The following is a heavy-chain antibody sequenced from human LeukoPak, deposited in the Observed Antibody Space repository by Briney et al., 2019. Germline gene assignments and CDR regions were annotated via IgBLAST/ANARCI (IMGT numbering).Heavy chain of an antibody. V-gene: IGHV1-3*01. J-gene: IGHJ3*02. CDR2: INAGNGNT. CDR3: ARQANWGGLAAFDI. D-gene: IGHD7-27*01. Sequence: GASVKVSCKASGYTFTSYAMHWVRQAPGQRLERMGWINAGNGNTKYSQKFQGRVTITRDTSASTAYMELSSLRSEDTAVYYCARQANWGGLAAFDIWGQGTMVTVSS. CDR1: GYTFTSYA.